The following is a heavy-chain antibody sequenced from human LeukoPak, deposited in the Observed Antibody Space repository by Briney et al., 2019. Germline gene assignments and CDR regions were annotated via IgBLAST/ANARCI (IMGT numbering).Heavy chain of an antibody. CDR1: GFSFSTYA. CDR2: VSGSGGNT. V-gene: IGHV3-23*01. J-gene: IGHJ4*02. D-gene: IGHD4-17*01. Sequence: PGGSLRLSCAASGFSFSTYAMSWVRQAPGKGLEWVSAVSGSGGNTYYADSVQGRFTISRDNSKNTLYLQMNSLRAEDTAVYYCARDSGDGDYEPLDYWGQGTQVTVSS. CDR3: ARDSGDGDYEPLDY.